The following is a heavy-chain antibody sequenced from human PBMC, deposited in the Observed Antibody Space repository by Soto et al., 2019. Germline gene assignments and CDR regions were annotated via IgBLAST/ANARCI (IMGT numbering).Heavy chain of an antibody. V-gene: IGHV3-33*01. CDR1: GFTFSSYG. J-gene: IGHJ4*02. CDR2: IWYDGSNK. D-gene: IGHD4-17*01. CDR3: AREGYGDYSAFDY. Sequence: QVQLVESGGGVVQPGRSLRLSCAASGFTFSSYGMHWVRQAPGKGLEWVAVIWYDGSNKYYADSVKGRFTISRDNSKNTLYLQMNGLRAEDTAGYYCAREGYGDYSAFDYWGQGTLVTVSS.